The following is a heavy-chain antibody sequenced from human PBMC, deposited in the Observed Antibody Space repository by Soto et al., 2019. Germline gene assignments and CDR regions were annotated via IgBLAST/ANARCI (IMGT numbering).Heavy chain of an antibody. Sequence: GGSLRLSCAASGFTFSSYGMHWVRQAPGKGLEWVAVIWYDGSNKYYADSVKGRFTISRDNSKNTLYLQMNSLRAEDTAVYYCARATPRYSSSARGFDYWGQGTLVTVSS. CDR3: ARATPRYSSSARGFDY. CDR2: IWYDGSNK. J-gene: IGHJ4*02. D-gene: IGHD6-6*01. V-gene: IGHV3-33*01. CDR1: GFTFSSYG.